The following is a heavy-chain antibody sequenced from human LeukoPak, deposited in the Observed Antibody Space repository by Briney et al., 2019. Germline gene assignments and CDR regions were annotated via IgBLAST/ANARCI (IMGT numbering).Heavy chain of an antibody. Sequence: GGSLRLSCAASGFTFSSYAMSWVRQAPGKGLGWVSVISNSGGSTNYADSVKGRFTISRDNSKNTLYLQMNSLRAEDTAVYYCARHGSGSYSVYFDYWGQGILVTVSS. V-gene: IGHV3-23*01. CDR3: ARHGSGSYSVYFDY. J-gene: IGHJ4*02. CDR1: GFTFSSYA. D-gene: IGHD3-10*01. CDR2: ISNSGGST.